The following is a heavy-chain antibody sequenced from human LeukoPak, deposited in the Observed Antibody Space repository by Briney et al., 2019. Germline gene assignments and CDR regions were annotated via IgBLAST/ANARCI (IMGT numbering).Heavy chain of an antibody. D-gene: IGHD4-17*01. J-gene: IGHJ4*02. Sequence: ASVKVSCKASGYTFTGYYIHWVRQAPAQGLEWMGRINPNSGGTSYAQKFQGRVTVARDTSITTAYMELSRLRSDDTAVYYCAREPDYGDFALPDYWGQGTLVTVSS. CDR3: AREPDYGDFALPDY. CDR1: GYTFTGYY. V-gene: IGHV1-2*02. CDR2: INPNSGGT.